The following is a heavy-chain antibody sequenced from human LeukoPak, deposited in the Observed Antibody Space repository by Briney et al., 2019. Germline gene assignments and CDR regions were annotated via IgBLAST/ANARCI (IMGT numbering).Heavy chain of an antibody. CDR1: GFTFDDYA. D-gene: IGHD3-10*01. CDR2: ISWNSGST. V-gene: IGHV3-9*01. J-gene: IGHJ6*03. Sequence: GGSLRLSCAASGFTFDDYAMHWVRQAPGKGLEWVSGISWNSGSTGYADSVKGRFTISRDNAKNSLYLQMNSLRAEDTALYYCAKDKSSGSGSSLNYYYYHYMDVWGKGTTVTISS. CDR3: AKDKSSGSGSSLNYYYYHYMDV.